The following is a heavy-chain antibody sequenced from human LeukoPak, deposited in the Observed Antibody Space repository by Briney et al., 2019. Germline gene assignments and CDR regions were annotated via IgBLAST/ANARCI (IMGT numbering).Heavy chain of an antibody. CDR2: ISSSSSTV. D-gene: IGHD1-26*01. CDR1: GFTFSSYG. J-gene: IGHJ3*02. CDR3: ARVRVGATYGGAFDI. V-gene: IGHV3-48*01. Sequence: GGSLRLSCAASGFTFSSYGMTWVRQAPGKGLEWVSYISSSSSTVYYADSVKGRFTISRDNAKNSLYLQMNSLRAEDTAVYSCARVRVGATYGGAFDIWGQGTMVTVSS.